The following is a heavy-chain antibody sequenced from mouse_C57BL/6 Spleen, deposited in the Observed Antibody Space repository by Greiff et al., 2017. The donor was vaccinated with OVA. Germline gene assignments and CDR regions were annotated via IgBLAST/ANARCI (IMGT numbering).Heavy chain of an antibody. D-gene: IGHD1-1*01. CDR1: GYAFSSSW. J-gene: IGHJ1*03. V-gene: IGHV1-82*01. CDR2: IYPGDGDT. Sequence: VQLQESGPELVKPGASVKISCKASGYAFSSSWMNWVKQRPGKGLEWIGRIYPGDGDTNYNGKFKGKATLTADKSSSTAYMQLSSLTSEDSAVYFCARGYYGDVWGTGTTVTVSS. CDR3: ARGYYGDV.